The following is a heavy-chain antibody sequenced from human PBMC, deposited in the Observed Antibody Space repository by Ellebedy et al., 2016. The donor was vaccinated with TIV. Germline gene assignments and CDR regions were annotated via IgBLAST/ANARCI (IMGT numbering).Heavy chain of an antibody. CDR1: GFTFRSYE. CDR2: ISTSGRTI. D-gene: IGHD3-10*01. V-gene: IGHV3-48*03. CDR3: ARDFASGGHPFDY. J-gene: IGHJ4*02. Sequence: PGGSLRLSCAASGFTFRSYEMNWVRQAPGKGLEWVSYISTSGRTIYYADSVKGRFTISRDNAKNSLYLHVNSLGVEDTAVYYCARDFASGGHPFDYWGQGTLVTVSS.